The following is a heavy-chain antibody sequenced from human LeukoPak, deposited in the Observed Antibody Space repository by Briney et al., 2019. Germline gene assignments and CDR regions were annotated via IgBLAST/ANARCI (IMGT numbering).Heavy chain of an antibody. V-gene: IGHV3-23*01. J-gene: IGHJ4*02. CDR2: ISGSGGGA. D-gene: IGHD2-8*02. CDR3: APDLRGAAWSLDD. Sequence: PGGSLRLSCAASGFTFSNYAMGWVRQAPGKGLECVSLISGSGGGAYFADSVKGRFTISRDNSKNTLYLQMDGLRAEDTARYYCAPDLRGAAWSLDDWGQGTLVIVSS. CDR1: GFTFSNYA.